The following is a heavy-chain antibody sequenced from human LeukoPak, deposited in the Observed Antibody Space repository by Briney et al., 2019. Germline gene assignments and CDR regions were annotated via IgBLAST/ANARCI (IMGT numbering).Heavy chain of an antibody. CDR3: ARDEIVATTKANYYYYMDV. CDR1: GFSFSSYG. D-gene: IGHD5-12*01. CDR2: ISSTGGTT. Sequence: GGTLRLSCAASGFSFSSYGMSWVRQAPGKGLEWVSAISSTGGTTYYADSVKGRFTISRDNSKNTLHLQMNSLRAEDTAVYYCARDEIVATTKANYYYYMDVWGKGTTVTISS. J-gene: IGHJ6*03. V-gene: IGHV3-23*01.